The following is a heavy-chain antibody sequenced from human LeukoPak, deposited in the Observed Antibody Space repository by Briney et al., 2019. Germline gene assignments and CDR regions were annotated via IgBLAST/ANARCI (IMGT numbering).Heavy chain of an antibody. CDR3: VRGYDSSGHGY. CDR2: INGGGSNT. V-gene: IGHV3-23*01. J-gene: IGHJ4*02. Sequence: PGGSLRLSCAASGFTFNTYVMSWVRQAPGKGLEWVSAINGGGSNTYYADSVKGRFTISRDNAKNTLYLQMNSLRAEDTAVYYCVRGYDSSGHGYWGQGTLVTVSS. D-gene: IGHD3-22*01. CDR1: GFTFNTYV.